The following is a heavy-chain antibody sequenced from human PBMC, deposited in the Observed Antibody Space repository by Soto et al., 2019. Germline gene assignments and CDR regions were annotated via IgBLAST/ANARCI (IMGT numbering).Heavy chain of an antibody. CDR1: GGSISSGGYY. D-gene: IGHD3-10*01. J-gene: IGHJ5*02. Sequence: QVQLQESGPGLVKPSQTLSLTCTVSGGSISSGGYYWSWIRQHPGKGLEWIGYIYYSGSTYYNPSLKSRVTITVDTSKNQFSLKLSSVTAADTAVYYCAREMINGHMVRGVNLNWFDPWGQGTLVTVSS. CDR2: IYYSGST. CDR3: AREMINGHMVRGVNLNWFDP. V-gene: IGHV4-31*03.